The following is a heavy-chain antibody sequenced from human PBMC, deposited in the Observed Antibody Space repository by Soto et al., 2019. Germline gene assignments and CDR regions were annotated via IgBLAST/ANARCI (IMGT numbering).Heavy chain of an antibody. CDR3: TRALRTPPSYLYNWNDGPMFNQYDY. CDR1: GFTFGDYA. J-gene: IGHJ4*02. V-gene: IGHV3-49*03. Sequence: PGGSLRLSCTASGFTFGDYAMSWFRQAPGKGLEWVGFIRSKAYGGTTEYAASVKGRFTISRDDSKSIAYLQMNSLKTEDAAVYYCTRALRTPPSYLYNWNDGPMFNQYDYWGQGTLVTVSS. D-gene: IGHD1-20*01. CDR2: IRSKAYGGTT.